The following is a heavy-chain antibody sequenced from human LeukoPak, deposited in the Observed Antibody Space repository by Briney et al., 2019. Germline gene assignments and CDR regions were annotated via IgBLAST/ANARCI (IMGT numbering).Heavy chain of an antibody. CDR1: GFTFSDYY. CDR3: AGEVRGGLRAFDI. Sequence: GGSLRLSCAASGFTFSDYYMSWIRQAPGKGLEWVSYISSSGSTIYYADSVKGRFTISRDNAKNSLYLQMNSLRAEDTAVYYCAGEVRGGLRAFDIWGQGTMVTVSS. J-gene: IGHJ3*02. V-gene: IGHV3-11*01. D-gene: IGHD3-10*01. CDR2: ISSSGSTI.